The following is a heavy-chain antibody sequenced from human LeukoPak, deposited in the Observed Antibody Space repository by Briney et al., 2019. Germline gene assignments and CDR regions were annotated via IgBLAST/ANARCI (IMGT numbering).Heavy chain of an antibody. Sequence: ASVKVSCKASGYTFTSYAMNWVRQAPGQGLEWMGWINTNTGNPTYAQGFTGRFVFSLDTSVSTAYLQISSLKAEDTAVYYCCPVRAAAGTEYFQHWGQGTLVTVSS. J-gene: IGHJ1*01. CDR3: CPVRAAAGTEYFQH. CDR1: GYTFTSYA. D-gene: IGHD6-13*01. V-gene: IGHV7-4-1*02. CDR2: INTNTGNP.